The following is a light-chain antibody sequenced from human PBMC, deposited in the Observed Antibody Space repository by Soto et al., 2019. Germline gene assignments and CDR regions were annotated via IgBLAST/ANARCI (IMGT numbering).Light chain of an antibody. J-gene: IGLJ2*01. CDR2: EDN. CDR1: SGSIASNY. Sequence: NFMLTQPHSVSESPGKTVTISCTRSSGSIASNYVQWYQQRPGSAPTTVIYEDNQRPSGVPDRFSGSIDSSSNSASLTISGLQAEDEADYYCCSYAGSSTFVVFGGGTKLTVL. CDR3: CSYAGSSTFVV. V-gene: IGLV6-57*03.